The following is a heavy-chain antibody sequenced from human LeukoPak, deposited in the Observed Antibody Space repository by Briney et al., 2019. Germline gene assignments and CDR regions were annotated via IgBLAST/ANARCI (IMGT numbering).Heavy chain of an antibody. V-gene: IGHV3-66*01. D-gene: IGHD6-19*01. CDR3: AIAVAGKTAYYFDY. CDR1: GFTFSSYA. J-gene: IGHJ4*02. Sequence: GGSLRLSCAASGFTFSSYAMSWVRQAPGKGLEWVSVIYSGGSTYYADSVKGRFTISRDNSKNTLYLQMNSLRAEDTAVYYCAIAVAGKTAYYFDYWGQGTLVTVSS. CDR2: IYSGGST.